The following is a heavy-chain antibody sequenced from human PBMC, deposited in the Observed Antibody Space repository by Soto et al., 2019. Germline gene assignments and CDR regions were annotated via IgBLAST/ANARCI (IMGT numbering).Heavy chain of an antibody. Sequence: QVQLQQSGPGLVKPSQTLSLTCAISGDSVSSNSAAWNWIRQSPSRGLEWLGRTYYRSKWYNDYAVSVKSRITINPDRSKTQFSLQLNSVTPEDTAVYYCARDRVAAAGIIHYYGMDVWGQGTTVTVSS. CDR2: TYYRSKWYN. J-gene: IGHJ6*02. D-gene: IGHD6-13*01. V-gene: IGHV6-1*01. CDR1: GDSVSSNSAA. CDR3: ARDRVAAAGIIHYYGMDV.